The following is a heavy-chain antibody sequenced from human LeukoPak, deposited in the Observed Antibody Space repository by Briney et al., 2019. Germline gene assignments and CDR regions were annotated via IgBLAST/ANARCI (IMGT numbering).Heavy chain of an antibody. J-gene: IGHJ6*02. CDR1: GYTFTNYG. CDR3: ASGSITMIRGVTYYYYGMDV. D-gene: IGHD3-10*01. CDR2: ISGYNGNT. Sequence: ASVKVSCKASGYTFTNYGFSWVRQAPGQGLEWMGWISGYNGNTNYAQKFQGRVTLTTDTSTSTAYMELRSLRSDDTAVYYCASGSITMIRGVTYYYYGMDVWGQGTTVSISS. V-gene: IGHV1-18*01.